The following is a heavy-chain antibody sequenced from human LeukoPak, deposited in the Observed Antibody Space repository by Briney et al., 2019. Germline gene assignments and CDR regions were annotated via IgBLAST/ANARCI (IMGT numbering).Heavy chain of an antibody. J-gene: IGHJ4*02. Sequence: GGSLRLSCAASGFTFSSYWMSWVRQAPGKGLEWVANIKQDGSEKYYVDSVKGRFTISRDNAKNSLYLQMNSLRAEDTAVYYCARSTPGYSSGWPLDYWGQGTLVTVSS. CDR3: ARSTPGYSSGWPLDY. CDR2: IKQDGSEK. CDR1: GFTFSSYW. D-gene: IGHD6-19*01. V-gene: IGHV3-7*03.